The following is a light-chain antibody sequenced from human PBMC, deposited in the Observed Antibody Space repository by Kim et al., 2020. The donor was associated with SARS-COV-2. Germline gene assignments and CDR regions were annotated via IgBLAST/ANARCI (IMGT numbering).Light chain of an antibody. Sequence: EIVLTQSPGTLSLSPGERATLSCRASQSVRSNNLAWFQQKPGQAPRLLIYGASSRATGIPDRFSGSGSGTDFTLTIIRLEPEDFAVYSCQQYVTSPWTFGQGTEVDIK. CDR2: GAS. CDR3: QQYVTSPWT. V-gene: IGKV3-20*01. CDR1: QSVRSNN. J-gene: IGKJ1*01.